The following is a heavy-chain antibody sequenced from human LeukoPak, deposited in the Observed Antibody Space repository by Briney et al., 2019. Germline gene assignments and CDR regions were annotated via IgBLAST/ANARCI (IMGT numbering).Heavy chain of an antibody. J-gene: IGHJ4*02. CDR3: AMRGSSLYFDY. D-gene: IGHD1-26*01. V-gene: IGHV4-61*02. CDR1: GGSISSGNYY. CDR2: IYTSGST. Sequence: PSQTLSLTCTVSGGSISSGNYYWSWIRQPAGKGLEWIGRIYTSGSTNYNPSLKSRVTISVDTSKNQFSLKLSSVTAADTAVYYCAMRGSSLYFDYWGQGTLVTVSS.